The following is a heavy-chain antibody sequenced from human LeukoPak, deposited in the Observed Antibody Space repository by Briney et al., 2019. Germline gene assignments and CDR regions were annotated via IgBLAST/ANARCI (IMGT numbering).Heavy chain of an antibody. CDR3: AKDGVAEKDIVLMVYDTNPTDY. J-gene: IGHJ4*02. V-gene: IGHV3-23*01. Sequence: GGSLRPSCAASGFTFSSYAMSWVRQAPGKGLEWVSAISGSGGSTYYADSVKGRFTISRDNSKNTLYLQMNSLRAEDTAVYYCAKDGVAEKDIVLMVYDTNPTDYWGQGTLVTVSS. CDR1: GFTFSSYA. CDR2: ISGSGGST. D-gene: IGHD2-8*01.